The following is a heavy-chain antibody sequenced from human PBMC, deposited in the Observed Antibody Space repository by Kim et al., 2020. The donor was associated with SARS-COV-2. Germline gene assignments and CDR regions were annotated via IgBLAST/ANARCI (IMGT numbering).Heavy chain of an antibody. CDR1: GFTFSSYA. J-gene: IGHJ4*02. CDR3: AKDQVRGYSYGSPVDVDY. Sequence: GGSLRLSCAASGFTFSSYAMSWVRQAPGKGLEWVSAISGSGGSTYYADSVKGRFTISRDNSKNTLYLQMNSLRAEDTAVYYCAKDQVRGYSYGSPVDVDYCGQGTLVTLSS. CDR2: ISGSGGST. D-gene: IGHD5-18*01. V-gene: IGHV3-23*01.